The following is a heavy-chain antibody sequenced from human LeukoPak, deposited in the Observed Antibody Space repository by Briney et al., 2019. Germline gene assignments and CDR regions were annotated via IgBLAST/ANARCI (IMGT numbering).Heavy chain of an antibody. D-gene: IGHD6-13*01. J-gene: IGHJ4*02. CDR1: GGSISSSSYY. V-gene: IGHV4-39*02. CDR3: AGEPPRYSSSYIS. Sequence: SETLSLTCTVSGGSISSSSYYWGWIRQPPGKGLEWIGSIYYSGSTYYNPSLKSRVTISVDTSKNQFSLKLSSVTAADTAVYYCAGEPPRYSSSYISWGQGTLVTVSS. CDR2: IYYSGST.